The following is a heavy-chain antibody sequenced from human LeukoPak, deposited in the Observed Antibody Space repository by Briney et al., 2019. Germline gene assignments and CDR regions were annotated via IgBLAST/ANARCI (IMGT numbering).Heavy chain of an antibody. V-gene: IGHV3-7*01. D-gene: IGHD3-3*01. CDR3: ARDSGGYDFWSGYYYYYGMDV. CDR2: IKRDGSEK. J-gene: IGHJ6*02. CDR1: GFTFSSYW. Sequence: GGSLRLSCAASGFTFSSYWMSWVRQAPGKGLEWVANIKRDGSEKYYVDSVKGRFTISRDNAKNSLYLQMNSLRAEDTAVYYCARDSGGYDFWSGYYYYYGMDVWGQGTTVTVSS.